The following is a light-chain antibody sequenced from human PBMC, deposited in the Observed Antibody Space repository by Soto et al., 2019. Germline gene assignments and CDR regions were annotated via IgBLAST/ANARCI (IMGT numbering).Light chain of an antibody. CDR2: DVS. CDR3: NSYTSSTTLL. CDR1: SSDVGGYNY. J-gene: IGLJ2*01. Sequence: QSALTQPASVSGSPGQSITISCTGTSSDVGGYNYVSWYQQHPDKAPKLMIYDVSNRPSGVSNRFSGSKSGNTASLTISGLQAEDEADYYCNSYTSSTTLLFGAGTKLTVL. V-gene: IGLV2-14*01.